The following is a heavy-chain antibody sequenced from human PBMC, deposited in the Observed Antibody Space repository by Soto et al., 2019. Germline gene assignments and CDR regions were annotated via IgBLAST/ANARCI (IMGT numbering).Heavy chain of an antibody. CDR3: ATGPGATMLNWFDP. D-gene: IGHD5-12*01. V-gene: IGHV1-24*01. J-gene: IGHJ5*02. CDR2: FDPEDGET. CDR1: GYTLTELS. Sequence: QVQLVQSGAEVKKPGASVKVSCKVSGYTLTELSMHWVRQAPGKGLEWMGGFDPEDGETIYAQKFQGRVTMTEDTSTDTAYRELSSLRSEDTAVYYGATGPGATMLNWFDPWGQGTLVTVSS.